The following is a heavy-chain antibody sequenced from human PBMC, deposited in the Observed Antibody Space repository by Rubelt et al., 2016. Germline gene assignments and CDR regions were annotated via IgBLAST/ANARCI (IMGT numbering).Heavy chain of an antibody. J-gene: IGHJ5*02. Sequence: QVQLVQSGAVVKKPGSSVKVSCKASGGTFSRYAISWVRQAPGQGLELLGRIIPILAIAHYAQKLQGRGTITAHQSTSRAYMERRSLGSEGTAVCYCAGVRCRSTSCYLNVGNGFDPWGQGTLVTDS. V-gene: IGHV1-69*04. CDR2: IIPILAIA. CDR1: GGTFSRYA. CDR3: AGVRCRSTSCYLNVGNGFDP. D-gene: IGHD2-2*01.